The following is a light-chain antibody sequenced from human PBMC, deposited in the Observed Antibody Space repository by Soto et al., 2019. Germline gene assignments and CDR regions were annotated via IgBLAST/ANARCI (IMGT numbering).Light chain of an antibody. J-gene: IGKJ4*01. CDR3: QQCDQLPLT. V-gene: IGKV1-33*01. CDR2: DAS. Sequence: DIQMTQSPSSLSASVGDGVTITCQASQDISNCLNWYQQKPGKAPKLLIYDASKLETGVPSRFSGSGSATDFTLTISSLQAEDIARYYCQQCDQLPLTFGGGTKVDIK. CDR1: QDISNC.